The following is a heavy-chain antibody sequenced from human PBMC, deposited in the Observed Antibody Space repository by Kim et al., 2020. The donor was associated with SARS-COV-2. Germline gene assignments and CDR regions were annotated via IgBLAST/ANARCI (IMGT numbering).Heavy chain of an antibody. J-gene: IGHJ2*01. CDR1: GFTVSSNY. CDR3: AISHGDWWYFDL. D-gene: IGHD4-17*01. V-gene: IGHV3-53*01. Sequence: GGSLRLSCAASGFTVSSNYMSWVRQAPGKGLEWVSVIYSGGSTYYADSVKGRFTISRDNSKTTLYLQMNSLRAEDTAVYYCAISHGDWWYFDLWGRGTLVTVSS. CDR2: IYSGGST.